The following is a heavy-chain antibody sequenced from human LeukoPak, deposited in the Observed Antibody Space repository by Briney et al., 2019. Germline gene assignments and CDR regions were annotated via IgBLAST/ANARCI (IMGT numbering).Heavy chain of an antibody. Sequence: KSSETLSLTCTVSGGSISSGDYYWSWIRQPPGKGLEWIGYIYYSGTPYYNPSLKSRVNISVDTSKNQFSMKLGSVTAADTAVYYCARVSDYDFWSGYFYFDYWGQGTLVTVSS. CDR2: IYYSGTP. CDR3: ARVSDYDFWSGYFYFDY. CDR1: GGSISSGDYY. J-gene: IGHJ4*02. D-gene: IGHD3-3*01. V-gene: IGHV4-30-4*01.